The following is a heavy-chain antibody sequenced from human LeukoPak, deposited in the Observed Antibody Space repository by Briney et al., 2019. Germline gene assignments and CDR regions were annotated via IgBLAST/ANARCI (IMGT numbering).Heavy chain of an antibody. V-gene: IGHV3-74*01. Sequence: GGSLRLSCAASGFTFSNYWMHWVRQAPGKGLVWVSRINSDGATTSFADSVKGRFTISRDNAKNTLYLQMNSLRAKDTAVYYCARGTGSGLFDIWGQGTMVTVSS. CDR2: INSDGATT. J-gene: IGHJ3*02. CDR1: GFTFSNYW. D-gene: IGHD1-14*01. CDR3: ARGTGSGLFDI.